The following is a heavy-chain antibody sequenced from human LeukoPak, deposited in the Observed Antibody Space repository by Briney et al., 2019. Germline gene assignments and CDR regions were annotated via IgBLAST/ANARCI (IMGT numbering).Heavy chain of an antibody. Sequence: GESLKISCKVSGYIFTKYKIGWVRQMPGKGLEWMGIIYPGDSDTTYSPSFQGQVTISADKSIGTAYLQWSSLKASDTAMYYCARLGGPWYSSTRVGHFDYWGQGTLVTVSS. V-gene: IGHV5-51*01. CDR1: GYIFTKYK. D-gene: IGHD6-13*01. CDR2: IYPGDSDT. J-gene: IGHJ4*02. CDR3: ARLGGPWYSSTRVGHFDY.